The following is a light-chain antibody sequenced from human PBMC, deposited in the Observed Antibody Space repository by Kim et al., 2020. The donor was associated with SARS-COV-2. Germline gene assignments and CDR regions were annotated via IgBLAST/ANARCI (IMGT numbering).Light chain of an antibody. Sequence: DIVMTQSPDSLAVSLGERATINCKSSQTVLYRSNNKNHLGWYQQKPGQPPKLLIYWASTRESGVPDRFSGSGSGTDFTLSISSLQAEDVAVYYCQQYYTTPRTFGQQTKVDIK. CDR2: WAS. CDR3: QQYYTTPRT. J-gene: IGKJ1*01. V-gene: IGKV4-1*01. CDR1: QTVLYRSNNKNH.